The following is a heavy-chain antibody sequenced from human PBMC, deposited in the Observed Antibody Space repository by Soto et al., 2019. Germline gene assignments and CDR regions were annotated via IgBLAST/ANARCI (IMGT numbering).Heavy chain of an antibody. CDR3: ARNFNCISTSCYTYYYGMDV. Sequence: QVQLVQSGAEVKKPGASVKVSCKASGYTFTSYGISWVRQAPGQGLEWMGWISAYNGNTNYAQKLQGRVTMTTDTSTSTAYMELRSLRSDDTAVYYCARNFNCISTSCYTYYYGMDVWGQGTTVTVSS. V-gene: IGHV1-18*01. D-gene: IGHD2-2*02. CDR2: ISAYNGNT. J-gene: IGHJ6*02. CDR1: GYTFTSYG.